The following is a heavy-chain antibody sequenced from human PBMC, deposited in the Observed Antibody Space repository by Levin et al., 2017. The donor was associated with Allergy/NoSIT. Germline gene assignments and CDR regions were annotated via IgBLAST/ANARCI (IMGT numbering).Heavy chain of an antibody. D-gene: IGHD3-10*01. V-gene: IGHV3-23*01. CDR2: ISGSGGST. J-gene: IGHJ4*02. Sequence: PGESLKISCAASGFTFSSYAMSWVRQAPGKGLEWVSAISGSGGSTYYADSVKGRFTISRDNSKNTLYLQMNSLRAEDTAVYYCAKDPRGVIIHPFDYWGQGTLVTVSS. CDR3: AKDPRGVIIHPFDY. CDR1: GFTFSSYA.